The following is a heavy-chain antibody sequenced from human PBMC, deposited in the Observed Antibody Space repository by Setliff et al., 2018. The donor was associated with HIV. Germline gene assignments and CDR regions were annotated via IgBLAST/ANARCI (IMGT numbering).Heavy chain of an antibody. CDR1: GFTFSSYW. Sequence: PGGSLRLSCAASGFTFSSYWMHWVRQAPGKGLVWVSRINSDGSSTSYADSVKGRFTISRDNAENTLYLQMNSLRAEDTAVYYCARRLDYGDYPDAFDIWGQGTMVTVSS. CDR2: INSDGSST. J-gene: IGHJ3*02. D-gene: IGHD4-17*01. V-gene: IGHV3-74*01. CDR3: ARRLDYGDYPDAFDI.